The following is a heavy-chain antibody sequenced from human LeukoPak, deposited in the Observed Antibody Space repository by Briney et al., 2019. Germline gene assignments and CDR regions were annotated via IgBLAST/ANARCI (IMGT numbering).Heavy chain of an antibody. D-gene: IGHD4-17*01. CDR2: ISGSGGNT. J-gene: IGHJ4*02. CDR3: AKDSDAVTTCLDS. CDR1: GFAFSSYA. V-gene: IGHV3-23*01. Sequence: GGSLRLSCAASGFAFSSYAMSWDRQAPGKGLEGVSSISGSGGNTHYADSMKGRFTISRDNSKITLYLQMSSLRVEDTAVYYCAKDSDAVTTCLDSWGQGTLVAVSS.